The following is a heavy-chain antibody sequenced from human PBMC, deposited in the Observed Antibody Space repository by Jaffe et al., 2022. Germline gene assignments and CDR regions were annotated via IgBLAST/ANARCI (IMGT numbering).Heavy chain of an antibody. J-gene: IGHJ6*03. CDR2: ISSSSSTI. V-gene: IGHV3-48*01. CDR1: GFTFSSYS. CDR3: ARDWLQLVGGRNYYYYYMDV. Sequence: EVQLVESGGGLVQPGGSLRLSCAASGFTFSSYSMNWVRQAPGKGLEWVSYISSSSSTIYYADSVKGRFTISRDNAKNSLYLQMNSLRAEDTAVYYCARDWLQLVGGRNYYYYYMDVWGKGTTVTVSS. D-gene: IGHD6-13*01.